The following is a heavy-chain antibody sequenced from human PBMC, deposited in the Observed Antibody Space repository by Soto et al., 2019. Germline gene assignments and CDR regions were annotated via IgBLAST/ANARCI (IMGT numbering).Heavy chain of an antibody. Sequence: PGESLKSSCDGSGYKFADYWLSSVRQTPGKGLEWMWRIDPSDSYINYSPSFRGHVTISIDESISTAHLQWSSLKASDTATYYCAIVTAETAYHYFDFWGQGTL. J-gene: IGHJ4*02. CDR3: AIVTAETAYHYFDF. CDR1: GYKFADYW. D-gene: IGHD1-1*01. CDR2: IDPSDSYI. V-gene: IGHV5-10-1*01.